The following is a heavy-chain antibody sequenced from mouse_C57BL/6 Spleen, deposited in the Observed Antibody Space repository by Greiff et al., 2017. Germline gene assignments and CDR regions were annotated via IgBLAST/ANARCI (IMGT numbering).Heavy chain of an antibody. Sequence: QVQLKQSGAELVKPGASVKISCKASGYAFSSYWMNWVKQRPGKGLEWIGQIYPGDGDTNYNGKFKGKATLTADKSSSTAYMQLSSLTSEDSAVYFCARRATGTYWYFDVWGTGTTVTVSS. CDR1: GYAFSSYW. V-gene: IGHV1-80*01. CDR3: ARRATGTYWYFDV. J-gene: IGHJ1*03. D-gene: IGHD4-1*02. CDR2: IYPGDGDT.